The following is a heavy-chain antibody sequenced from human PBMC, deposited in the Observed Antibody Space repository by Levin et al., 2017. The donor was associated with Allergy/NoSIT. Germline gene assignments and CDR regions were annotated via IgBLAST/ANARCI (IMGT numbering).Heavy chain of an antibody. J-gene: IGHJ3*02. D-gene: IGHD4-17*01. V-gene: IGHV3-53*01. CDR1: GFTVSSNY. CDR3: AGRDYLAFDI. CDR2: IYSGGST. Sequence: ESLKISCAASGFTVSSNYMSWVRQAPGKGLEWVSVIYSGGSTYYADSVKGRFTISRDNSKNTLYLQMNSLRAEDTAVYYCAGRDYLAFDIWGQGTMVTVSS.